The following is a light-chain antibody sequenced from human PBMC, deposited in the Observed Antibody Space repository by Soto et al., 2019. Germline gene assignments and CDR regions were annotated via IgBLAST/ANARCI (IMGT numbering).Light chain of an antibody. CDR1: SNDVGGYNY. J-gene: IGLJ1*01. Sequence: QPVLTKPASVSGSPGQSITISFTVTSNDVGGYNYVSWYQQHPGKAPKLMIYDVSNRPSGISNRFSGSKSGITASLTISGLLSEDEADYASTEITSSNTYVCGTVTKVNV. CDR3: TEITSSNTYV. V-gene: IGLV2-14*01. CDR2: DVS.